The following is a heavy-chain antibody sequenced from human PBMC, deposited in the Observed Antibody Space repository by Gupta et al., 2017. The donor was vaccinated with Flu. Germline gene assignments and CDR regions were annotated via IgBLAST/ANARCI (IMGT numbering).Heavy chain of an antibody. CDR2: INNDGSDT. V-gene: IGHV3-74*01. CDR3: ARGGAASFDL. J-gene: IGHJ5*02. Sequence: HWVRQVPGEGLVWISRINNDGSDTTYADSVKGRFTVSRDNAKNTLYLQMNSLRVEDTAMYYCARGGAASFDLWGQGTLVTVSS. D-gene: IGHD3-16*01.